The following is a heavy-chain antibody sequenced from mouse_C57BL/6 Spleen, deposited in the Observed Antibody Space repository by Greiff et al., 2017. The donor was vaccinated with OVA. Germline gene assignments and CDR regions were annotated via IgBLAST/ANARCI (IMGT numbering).Heavy chain of an antibody. V-gene: IGHV1-61*01. D-gene: IGHD2-3*01. CDR3: AREGAFYAPFAY. J-gene: IGHJ3*01. CDR1: GYTFTSYW. CDR2: IYPSDGDT. Sequence: QVQLQQPGAELVKPGASVKLSCKASGYTFTSYWMAWVKQRPGQGLEWIGNIYPSDGDTTYNQKFKDKATLTVDKSSSTASMQLSSLTSEDSAVYYCAREGAFYAPFAYWGQGTTVTVSA.